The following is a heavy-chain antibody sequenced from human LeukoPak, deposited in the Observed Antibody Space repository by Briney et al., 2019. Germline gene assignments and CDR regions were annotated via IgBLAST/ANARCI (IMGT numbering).Heavy chain of an antibody. J-gene: IGHJ6*03. D-gene: IGHD2-2*01. Sequence: GGSLRLSCAASGFALSSSWMSWVRQAPGKGLERVANIKQDGSETYYVDSLKGRFTVSRDNAKNSVYLQMNNLRAEDTAVYYCARRAPGYCITTSCPDTYYYYYYMDVWGKGTTVTVSS. CDR2: IKQDGSET. CDR1: GFALSSSW. V-gene: IGHV3-7*01. CDR3: ARRAPGYCITTSCPDTYYYYYYMDV.